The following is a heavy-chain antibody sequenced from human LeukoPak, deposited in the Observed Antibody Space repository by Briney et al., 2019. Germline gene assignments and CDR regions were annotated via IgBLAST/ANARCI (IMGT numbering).Heavy chain of an antibody. J-gene: IGHJ4*02. Sequence: GGSLRLSCAASGFTFSSYWMTWVRQAPGKGLEWVAVISNDGSITKYGDSVKGRFTISGDNSKNTLYVQMNSLRTDDAAVYYCAKSKSPYPMDYIFDFWGQGTLVTVSS. CDR2: ISNDGSIT. V-gene: IGHV3-30*18. CDR3: AKSKSPYPMDYIFDF. D-gene: IGHD4-11*01. CDR1: GFTFSSYW.